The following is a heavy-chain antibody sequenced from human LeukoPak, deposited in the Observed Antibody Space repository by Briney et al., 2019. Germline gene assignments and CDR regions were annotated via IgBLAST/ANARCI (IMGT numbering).Heavy chain of an antibody. D-gene: IGHD1-26*01. J-gene: IGHJ5*02. CDR2: IYYSGST. CDR3: ARTLIVGASWFDP. CDR1: GGSISSYY. Sequence: SETLSLTCNVSGGSISSYYWSWIRQPPGKGLEWIGYIYYSGSTNYNPSLKSRVTISVDTSKNQFSLKLSSVTAADTAVYYCARTLIVGASWFDPWGQGTLVTVSS. V-gene: IGHV4-59*08.